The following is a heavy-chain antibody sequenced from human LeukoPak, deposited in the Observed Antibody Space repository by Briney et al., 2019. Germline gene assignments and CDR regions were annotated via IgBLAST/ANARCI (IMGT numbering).Heavy chain of an antibody. J-gene: IGHJ5*02. CDR2: INPNSGGT. CDR3: ARVLVGAPRTNWFDP. V-gene: IGHV1-2*02. Sequence: ASVKVSCKASGYTFTGYYMHWVRQAPGQGLEWMGWINPNSGGTNYAQKFQGGVTMTRDTSISTAYMELSRLRSDDTAVYYCARVLVGAPRTNWFDPWGQGTLVTVSS. CDR1: GYTFTGYY. D-gene: IGHD1-26*01.